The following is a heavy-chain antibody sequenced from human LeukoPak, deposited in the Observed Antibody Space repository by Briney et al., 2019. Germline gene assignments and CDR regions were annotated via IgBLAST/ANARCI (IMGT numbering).Heavy chain of an antibody. D-gene: IGHD4-23*01. CDR3: ARDRPLRWHNDY. Sequence: PGGSLRLSCAASGFTFSSYSMNWVRQAPGKGLEWVSSISSSSSYIYYADSVKGRFTISRDNAKNSLYLQMNSLRAEDTAVYYCARDRPLRWHNDYWGQGTLVTVSS. CDR1: GFTFSSYS. J-gene: IGHJ4*02. V-gene: IGHV3-21*01. CDR2: ISSSSSYI.